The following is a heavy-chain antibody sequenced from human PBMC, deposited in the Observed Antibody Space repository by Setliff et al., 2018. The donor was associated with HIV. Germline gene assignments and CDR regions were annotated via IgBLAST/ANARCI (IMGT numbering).Heavy chain of an antibody. CDR3: ARGRVDIVVTDYLDV. CDR1: GGSITNTDW. Sequence: SETLSLTCAVSGGSITNTDWWSWIRQPPGKGLEWIGEINQSGSRNYNPSLRSRVTISVDTSKNQFSLKLSSVTAADTAMYYCARGRVDIVVTDYLDVWGKGTTVTVSS. V-gene: IGHV4-4*02. CDR2: INQSGSR. J-gene: IGHJ6*03. D-gene: IGHD2-21*01.